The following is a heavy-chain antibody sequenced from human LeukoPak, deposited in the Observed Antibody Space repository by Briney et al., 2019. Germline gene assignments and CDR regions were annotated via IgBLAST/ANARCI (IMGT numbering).Heavy chain of an antibody. V-gene: IGHV4-34*01. CDR1: GGSFSGYY. CDR2: IHHSGST. D-gene: IGHD6-19*01. J-gene: IGHJ5*02. CDR3: ARVSLAVVPNWFDP. Sequence: SETLSLTCAVYGGSFSGYYWGWIRQPPGKGLEWIGSIHHSGSTYYNPSLKSRVTVSVDTSKNQFSLNLRSATAADTAVYYCARVSLAVVPNWFDPWGQGTLVTVSS.